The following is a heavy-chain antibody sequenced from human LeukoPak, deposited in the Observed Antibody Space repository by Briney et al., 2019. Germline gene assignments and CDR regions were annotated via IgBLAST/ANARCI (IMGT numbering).Heavy chain of an antibody. D-gene: IGHD3-10*01. J-gene: IGHJ6*02. CDR3: AEDRGEKMDV. CDR2: IDPNSGEK. V-gene: IGHV1-2*02. Sequence: ASVKVSCKASGSTFTAYFVHWVRQGPGQGLEWMGCIDPNSGEKNFAQKFQGRVTMTSDTSISTAYMELSRLRFDDTAVYYCAEDRGEKMDVWGQGTTVIVSS. CDR1: GSTFTAYF.